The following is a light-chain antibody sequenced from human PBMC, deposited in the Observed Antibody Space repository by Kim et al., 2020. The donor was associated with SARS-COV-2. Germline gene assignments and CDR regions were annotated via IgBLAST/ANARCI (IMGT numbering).Light chain of an antibody. Sequence: DIQLTQSPSSLSASVGDRVTITCRASQGISDSLPWYRQKPGKAPKLLLSTASRLQSGVPSRFSGSGSGTDYTLTISSLQPEDFATYYCQQFYNTPPLTFGGGTKVDIK. CDR1: QGISDS. CDR3: QQFYNTPPLT. CDR2: TAS. V-gene: IGKV1-NL1*01. J-gene: IGKJ4*01.